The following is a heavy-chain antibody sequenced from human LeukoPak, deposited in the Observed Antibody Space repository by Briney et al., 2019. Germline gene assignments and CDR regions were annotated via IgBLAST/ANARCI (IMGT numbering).Heavy chain of an antibody. CDR2: IKSKTDGGTT. Sequence: GGSLRLSCAASGFIFSNAWMSWVRQAPGKGLEWVGRIKSKTDGGTTDYAAPVKGRFTISRDDSKNTLYLQMNSLRAEDTAVYYCAKGLQLALKYFDYWGQGTLVTVSS. CDR1: GFIFSNAW. D-gene: IGHD5-18*01. CDR3: AKGLQLALKYFDY. V-gene: IGHV3-15*01. J-gene: IGHJ4*02.